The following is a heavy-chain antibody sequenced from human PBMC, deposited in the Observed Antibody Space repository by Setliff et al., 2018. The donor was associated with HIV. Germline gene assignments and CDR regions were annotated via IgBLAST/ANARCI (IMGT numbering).Heavy chain of an antibody. CDR1: GDSITNSMHY. Sequence: PSETLSLTCTVSGDSITNSMHYWSWIRQPPGKGLEFIGSIHYNDGKTYYNAALRSRVTISADTSKNQFSLKLNSVTAADTAVYYCAGVLSSGYYDGPWGQGTLVTSPQ. V-gene: IGHV4-39*01. CDR3: AGVLSSGYYDGP. CDR2: IHYNDGKT. J-gene: IGHJ5*02. D-gene: IGHD3-22*01.